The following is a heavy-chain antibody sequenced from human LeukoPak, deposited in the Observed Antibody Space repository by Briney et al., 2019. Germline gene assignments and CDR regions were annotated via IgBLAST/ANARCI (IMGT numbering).Heavy chain of an antibody. V-gene: IGHV3-21*01. CDR2: ITSSNNYI. D-gene: IGHD3-3*01. J-gene: IGHJ4*02. Sequence: GGSLRLSCAGSGFTFSTYSMNWVRQAPGKGLEWVSSITSSNNYIYYADSMKGRFTISRDNAKNSLYLQMNSLRAEDTAVYYCARGPEMGNGVVIDPESTIDYWGQGTLVTVSS. CDR1: GFTFSTYS. CDR3: ARGPEMGNGVVIDPESTIDY.